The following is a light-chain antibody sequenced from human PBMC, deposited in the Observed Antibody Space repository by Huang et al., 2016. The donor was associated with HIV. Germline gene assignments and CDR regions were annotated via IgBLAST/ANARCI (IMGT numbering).Light chain of an antibody. Sequence: DIQMTQSPSTLSAAIGDRVTITCRASQSVSTRLAWYQQKPGKAPRLLIQGASSLERGVPSRFSGSGSGTEFTLTISSLQPDDSATYSCQQYNTFTFGPGTKVDI. CDR1: QSVSTR. V-gene: IGKV1-5*03. CDR3: QQYNTFT. J-gene: IGKJ3*01. CDR2: GAS.